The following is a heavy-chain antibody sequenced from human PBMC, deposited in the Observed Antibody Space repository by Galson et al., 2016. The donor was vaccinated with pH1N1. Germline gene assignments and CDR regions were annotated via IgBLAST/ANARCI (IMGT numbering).Heavy chain of an antibody. Sequence: ETLSLTCTVSGGSISGYSYYWGWIRQPPGKGQEWIGSIYYTGSTYYNPSLKSRVTISVDKSKNQFSLKVTSVTAADTAVFYCARHRSFDYLEPFDYWGRGALVTVSS. CDR3: ARHRSFDYLEPFDY. V-gene: IGHV4-39*01. CDR2: IYYTGST. J-gene: IGHJ4*02. CDR1: GGSISGYSYY. D-gene: IGHD3-16*01.